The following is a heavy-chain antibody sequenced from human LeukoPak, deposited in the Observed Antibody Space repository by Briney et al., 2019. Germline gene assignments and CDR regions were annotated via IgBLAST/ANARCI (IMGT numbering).Heavy chain of an antibody. V-gene: IGHV3-73*01. Sequence: GGSLRLSCAASGFTFSGSAMHWVRQASGKGLEWVDRIRSKANSYATAYAASVKGRFTISRDDSKNTAYLQMNSLKTEDTAVYYCTGQYYYDSSGYYRKASAYYYYMDVWGKGTAVTVSS. CDR1: GFTFSGSA. D-gene: IGHD3-22*01. J-gene: IGHJ6*03. CDR3: TGQYYYDSSGYYRKASAYYYYMDV. CDR2: IRSKANSYAT.